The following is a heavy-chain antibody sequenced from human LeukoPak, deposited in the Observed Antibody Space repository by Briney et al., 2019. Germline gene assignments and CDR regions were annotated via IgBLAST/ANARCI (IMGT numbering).Heavy chain of an antibody. D-gene: IGHD1-14*01. CDR2: INPGGSSI. Sequence: GGSLRLSCAASGFTFSSYCMHWVRQVPGKGLVWVSRINPGGSSITYADSVKGRFTISRDNAKNTLYLQMDSLRAEDTGVYYCARSNQADDYWGQGTLVTVSS. V-gene: IGHV3-74*01. CDR3: ARSNQADDY. CDR1: GFTFSSYC. J-gene: IGHJ4*02.